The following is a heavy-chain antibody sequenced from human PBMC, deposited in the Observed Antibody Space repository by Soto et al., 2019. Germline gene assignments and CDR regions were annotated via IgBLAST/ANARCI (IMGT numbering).Heavy chain of an antibody. CDR2: INHSGST. Sequence: SETLSLTCAVYGGSFSGYYWSWIRQPPGKGLEWIGEINHSGSTNYNPSLKSRVTISVDTSKNQFSLKLSSVTAADTAVYYCARQLTIFGVVIPRGDYYYYGMDVWGQGSTVTGAS. J-gene: IGHJ6*02. CDR3: ARQLTIFGVVIPRGDYYYYGMDV. V-gene: IGHV4-34*01. D-gene: IGHD3-3*01. CDR1: GGSFSGYY.